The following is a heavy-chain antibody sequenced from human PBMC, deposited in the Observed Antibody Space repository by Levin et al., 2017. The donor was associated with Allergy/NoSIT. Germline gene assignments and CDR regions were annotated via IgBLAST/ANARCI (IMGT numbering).Heavy chain of an antibody. CDR1: GDSISSSTYY. J-gene: IGHJ4*02. D-gene: IGHD3-16*01. CDR3: VRLGENGFDY. CDR2: IYYSGDT. V-gene: IGHV4-39*01. Sequence: TPSETLSLTCIVSGDSISSSTYYWGWIRQPPGKGLEWIGSIYYSGDTYYNPSLKSRVTISLDTSKNQFFLRLSSVTAADKTVYFCVRLGENGFDYWGQGALVTVTS.